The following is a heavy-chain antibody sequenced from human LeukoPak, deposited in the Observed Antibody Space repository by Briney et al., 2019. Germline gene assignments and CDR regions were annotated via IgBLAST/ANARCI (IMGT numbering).Heavy chain of an antibody. CDR2: IYSSGTT. CDR1: GFTVSNNY. J-gene: IGHJ4*02. D-gene: IGHD6-13*01. CDR3: ARDPPGIAASGTGG. Sequence: GGSLRLSCAASGFTVSNNYMNWVRQAPGKGLEWVSLIYSSGTTKYADSVKGRFTISRDNSKNTLYLQMNSLRVEDTAMYYCARDPPGIAASGTGGWGQGTLVTVSS. V-gene: IGHV3-53*01.